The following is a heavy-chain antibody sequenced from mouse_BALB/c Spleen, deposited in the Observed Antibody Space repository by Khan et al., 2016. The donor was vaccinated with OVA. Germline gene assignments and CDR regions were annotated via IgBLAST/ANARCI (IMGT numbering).Heavy chain of an antibody. CDR2: ISYSGST. V-gene: IGHV3-2*02. CDR1: GYSITSGYG. D-gene: IGHD1-2*01. J-gene: IGHJ2*01. CDR3: ARTARIKY. Sequence: VQLQQSGPGLVKPSQSLSLTCTVTGYSITSGYGWNWIRQFPGNKLEWMGYISYSGSTNYNPSIKSRISITRDTSKNQFFLQLNSVTNEDTSAYYCARTARIKYWGQGTTLTVSA.